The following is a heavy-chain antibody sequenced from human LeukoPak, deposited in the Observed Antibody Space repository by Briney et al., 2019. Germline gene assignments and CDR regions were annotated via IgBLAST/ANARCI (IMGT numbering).Heavy chain of an antibody. Sequence: AGGSLRLSCAASGFNLSTYSMNWVRQAPGKGLEWVSYITSSSSTLYYADSVKGRFTISRDNAKNSLYLQMNSLRVEDTAVYYCARDAPTNGVWYSGFDYWGQGTLVTVSS. CDR3: ARDAPTNGVWYSGFDY. J-gene: IGHJ4*02. CDR1: GFNLSTYS. D-gene: IGHD2-8*01. V-gene: IGHV3-48*01. CDR2: ITSSSSTL.